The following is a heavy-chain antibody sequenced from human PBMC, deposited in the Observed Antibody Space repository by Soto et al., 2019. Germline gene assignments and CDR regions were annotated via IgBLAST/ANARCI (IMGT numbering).Heavy chain of an antibody. CDR1: GFTCSNHA. Sequence: HPSAASGFTCSNHAMRWVRQAPGKGLEWVSLVSATAGTTYYTDSVKGRFTISRDNSRNTVYLQMNSLRADDTAVYYCAKDRLAGGFDYWGQGTLVTVSP. CDR2: VSATAGTT. CDR3: AKDRLAGGFDY. J-gene: IGHJ4*02. D-gene: IGHD3-16*01. V-gene: IGHV3-23*01.